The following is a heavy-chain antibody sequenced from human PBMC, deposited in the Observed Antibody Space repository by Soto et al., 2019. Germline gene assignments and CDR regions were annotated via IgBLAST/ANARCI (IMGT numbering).Heavy chain of an antibody. CDR1: GFTFSSYA. CDR2: ISGSGGST. D-gene: IGHD4-17*01. Sequence: EVQLLESGGGLVQPGGSLRLSCSASGFTFSSYAMSWVRQAPGKGLEWVSAISGSGGSTYYADSVKGLFTISRDNSKYTLYLQMNSLRAEDTAVYYCAKVYGDYGGGFDYWGQGTLVTVSS. J-gene: IGHJ4*02. CDR3: AKVYGDYGGGFDY. V-gene: IGHV3-23*01.